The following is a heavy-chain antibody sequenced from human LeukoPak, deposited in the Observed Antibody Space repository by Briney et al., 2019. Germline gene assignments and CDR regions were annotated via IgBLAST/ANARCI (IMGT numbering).Heavy chain of an antibody. V-gene: IGHV4-39*01. CDR2: IYYSGST. D-gene: IGHD3-9*01. J-gene: IGHJ4*02. CDR1: GGSISSSSYY. Sequence: SETLSLTCTVSGGSISSSSYYWGWIRQPPGKGLEWIGSIYYSGSTYYNPSLKSRVTISVDTSKNQFSLKLSSVTAADTAVYYCARLTYYGILTGYYEPYDYWGQGTLVTVSS. CDR3: ARLTYYGILTGYYEPYDY.